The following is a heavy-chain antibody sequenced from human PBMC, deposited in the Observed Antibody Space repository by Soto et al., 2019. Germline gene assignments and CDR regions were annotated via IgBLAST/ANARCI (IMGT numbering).Heavy chain of an antibody. J-gene: IGHJ4*02. CDR3: ARDELNWNYGYYFDY. V-gene: IGHV3-48*02. Sequence: GGSLRLSCAASGFTFSSYSMNWVRQAPGKGLEWVSYISSSSSTIYYADSVKGRFTISRDNAKNSLYLQMNSLRDEDTAVYYCARDELNWNYGYYFDYWGQGTLVTVSS. D-gene: IGHD1-7*01. CDR2: ISSSSSTI. CDR1: GFTFSSYS.